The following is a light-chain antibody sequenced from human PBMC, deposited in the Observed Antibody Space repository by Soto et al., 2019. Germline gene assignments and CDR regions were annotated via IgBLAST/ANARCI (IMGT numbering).Light chain of an antibody. J-gene: IGLJ1*01. CDR3: YTHTGISTSLFV. V-gene: IGLV2-23*02. CDR2: EVT. Sequence: QSALTQPASVSGSPGQSITISCTGTSRDIGTSNLVSWYQQYPGKAPKLIIFEVTRRPSGISNRFSGSKSGNTASLTISGLQPEDEADYYCYTHTGISTSLFVFGTGTKVTVL. CDR1: SRDIGTSNL.